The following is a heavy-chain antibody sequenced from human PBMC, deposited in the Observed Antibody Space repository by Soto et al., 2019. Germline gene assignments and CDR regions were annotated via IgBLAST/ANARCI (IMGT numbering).Heavy chain of an antibody. V-gene: IGHV5-10-1*01. CDR1: GYTFTDYW. D-gene: IGHD6-19*01. CDR2: IDPSDSYT. J-gene: IGHJ6*02. Sequence: GESLKISCKGSGYTFTDYWINWVRQMPGKGLEWMGRIDPSDSYTKYSPSFQGHVTISADKSISTAYLEWSSLQASDTAMYYCARRPAVAFRASTGYYYYGMDVWGQGPTVTVAS. CDR3: ARRPAVAFRASTGYYYYGMDV.